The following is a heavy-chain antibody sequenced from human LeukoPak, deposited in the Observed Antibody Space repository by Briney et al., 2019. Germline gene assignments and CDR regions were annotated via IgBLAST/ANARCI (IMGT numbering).Heavy chain of an antibody. CDR3: VRDGGAGLDY. CDR1: GFTFSAYG. J-gene: IGHJ4*02. D-gene: IGHD4-23*01. Sequence: QAGGSLRLSCVASGFTFSAYGMHWVRQTPGRGLEWVAVLWYDEGQKYYGDSVRGRFTVSRDKSKNTLYLQMNNLRVEDTAIYYCVRDGGAGLDYWGQGTLVTVSS. CDR2: LWYDEGQK. V-gene: IGHV3-33*01.